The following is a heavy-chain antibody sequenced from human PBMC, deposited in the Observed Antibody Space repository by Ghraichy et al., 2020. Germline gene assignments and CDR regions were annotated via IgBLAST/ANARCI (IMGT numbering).Heavy chain of an antibody. D-gene: IGHD5-24*01. CDR2: VYYNGRT. CDR3: ARYQDKYGDTINHAFDV. Sequence: SDTLSLTCIVSGASTYSDSYFWSWTRQSAGKGLEWIGRVYYNGRTQYNPSLESRVTMSIDTSKNQFSLKLNSVTAADTAVYYCARYQDKYGDTINHAFDVWGQGTMVTVSS. J-gene: IGHJ3*01. CDR1: GASTYSDSYF. V-gene: IGHV4-61*02.